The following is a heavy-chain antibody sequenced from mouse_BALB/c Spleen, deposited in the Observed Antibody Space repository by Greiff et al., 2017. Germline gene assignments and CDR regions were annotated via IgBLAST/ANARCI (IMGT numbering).Heavy chain of an antibody. CDR3: ASNCYYAMDY. J-gene: IGHJ4*01. CDR1: GFSLTSYG. V-gene: IGHV2-2*02. Sequence: QVQLQQSGPGLVQPSQSLSITCTVSGFSLTSYGVHWVRQSPGKGLEWLGVIWSGGSTDDNAAFISRLSISKDNSTSQVFFKMNSLQANDTAIYYCASNCYYAMDYWGQGTSVTVSS. CDR2: IWSGGST.